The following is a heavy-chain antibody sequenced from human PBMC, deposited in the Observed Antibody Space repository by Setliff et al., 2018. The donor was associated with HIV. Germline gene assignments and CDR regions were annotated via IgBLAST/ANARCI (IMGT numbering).Heavy chain of an antibody. CDR1: GFTFSSYM. Sequence: GSLSLSCAASGFTFSSYMMNWVRQAPGKGLEWVSGISDSGGSTHYADSVKGRFTISRDNSKNTLNLQMNSLRAEDTAVYYCASGYSSSSPRRDYWGQGTLVTVSS. CDR2: ISDSGGST. V-gene: IGHV3-23*01. D-gene: IGHD6-6*01. J-gene: IGHJ4*02. CDR3: ASGYSSSSPRRDY.